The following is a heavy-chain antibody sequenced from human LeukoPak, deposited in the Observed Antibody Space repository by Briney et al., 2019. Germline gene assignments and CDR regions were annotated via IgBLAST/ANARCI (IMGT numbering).Heavy chain of an antibody. Sequence: SETLSLTCTVSGGSISSSSYFWGWIRQPPGKGLEWIGSIYYSGSTDYNPSLKSRVTISVDTSKNQFSLNLSSVTAGDTAVYYCARNGLRDYGDATTIDYWGQGTLVTVSS. D-gene: IGHD4-17*01. V-gene: IGHV4-39*01. J-gene: IGHJ4*02. CDR3: ARNGLRDYGDATTIDY. CDR1: GGSISSSSYF. CDR2: IYYSGST.